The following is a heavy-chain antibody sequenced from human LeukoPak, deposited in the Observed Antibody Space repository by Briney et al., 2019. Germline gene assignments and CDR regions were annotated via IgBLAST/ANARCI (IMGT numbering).Heavy chain of an antibody. Sequence: GGSLRLSCAASGFTVITNDMTWVRQAPGKGLEWVSVLYSDGNTKYADSVQGRFTISRDNSKNTLYLEMNSLSPDDTAVYYCARGVEPLAASTLAYWGQGTLVTVSS. J-gene: IGHJ4*02. D-gene: IGHD1-14*01. CDR1: GFTVITND. CDR3: ARGVEPLAASTLAY. CDR2: LYSDGNT. V-gene: IGHV3-53*01.